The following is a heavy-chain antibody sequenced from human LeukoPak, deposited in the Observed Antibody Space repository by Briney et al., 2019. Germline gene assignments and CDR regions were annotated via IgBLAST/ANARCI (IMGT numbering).Heavy chain of an antibody. D-gene: IGHD2-15*01. V-gene: IGHV3-11*01. Sequence: GGSLRLSCAAFGFTFSDYYMNWIRQAPGKGLEWLSYISASSGTRYYADSVKGRFTISRDNAKNSLYLQMNSLRAEDTAVYYCARGLAANDWFDPWGQGTLVTVSS. CDR1: GFTFSDYY. CDR3: ARGLAANDWFDP. J-gene: IGHJ5*02. CDR2: ISASSGTR.